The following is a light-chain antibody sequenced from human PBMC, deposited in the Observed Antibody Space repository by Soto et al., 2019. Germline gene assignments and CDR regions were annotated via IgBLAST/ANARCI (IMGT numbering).Light chain of an antibody. V-gene: IGKV3-15*01. CDR1: ESVIRN. CDR2: GAS. Sequence: EIEMTQSPATLSVCPGETATLSCRASESVIRNLAWYQQKPGQVPRLLIHGASTRAPGFPARFSGSGSGTDFTLTISSLQSEDFAVYYCQQYANWPWTFGQGTKVEIK. J-gene: IGKJ1*01. CDR3: QQYANWPWT.